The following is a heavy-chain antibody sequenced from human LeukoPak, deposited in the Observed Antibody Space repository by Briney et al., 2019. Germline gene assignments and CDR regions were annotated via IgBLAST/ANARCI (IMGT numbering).Heavy chain of an antibody. V-gene: IGHV3-9*03. CDR3: AKAGGSSSGYYFAY. D-gene: IGHD6-13*01. Sequence: PGRSLRLSCAASGITFDDYAMHWVRQAPGKGLEWVSGISWNSGSIGYADSAKGRFTISRDNAKNYLYLQMNSLRGEDMALYYCAKAGGSSSGYYFAYWGQGTLVTVPS. J-gene: IGHJ4*02. CDR2: ISWNSGSI. CDR1: GITFDDYA.